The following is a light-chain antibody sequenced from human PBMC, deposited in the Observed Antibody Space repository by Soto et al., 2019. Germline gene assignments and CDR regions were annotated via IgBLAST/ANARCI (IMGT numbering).Light chain of an antibody. J-gene: IGLJ2*01. CDR3: QSYYKSPSGMP. Sequence: QSLLTQPPSVSGAPGQRVTISCTGSSSNFGTGYDVHWYQQHPGTAPKLLIYGNNNRPSGVPDRFSGSKSGNSASLAITWLLADDEADYYCQSYYKSPSGMPFGGGTKLTVL. CDR1: SSNFGTGYD. CDR2: GNN. V-gene: IGLV1-40*01.